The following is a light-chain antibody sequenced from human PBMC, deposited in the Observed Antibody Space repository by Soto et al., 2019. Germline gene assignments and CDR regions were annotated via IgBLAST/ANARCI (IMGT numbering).Light chain of an antibody. J-gene: IGKJ1*01. Sequence: EIVLTQSPATLSLSPGERATLSWRASQSLSSYLAWYQQKPGQAPRLLIYDASNRATGIPARFSGSGSGTDFTLTISSLQSEDFAVYYCQQRSNWWTFGQGTKVDI. V-gene: IGKV3-11*01. CDR2: DAS. CDR3: QQRSNWWT. CDR1: QSLSSY.